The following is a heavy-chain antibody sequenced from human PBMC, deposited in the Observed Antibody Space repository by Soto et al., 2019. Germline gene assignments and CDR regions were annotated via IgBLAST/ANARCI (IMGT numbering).Heavy chain of an antibody. CDR2: IIPIFGTA. Sequence: GASVKVSCKASGGTFSSYAISWVRQAPGQGLEWMGGIIPIFGTANYAQKFQGRVTITADKSTSTAYMELSSLRSEDTAVYYCARDRDTAMAPHDAFDIWGQGTMVTVSS. CDR1: GGTFSSYA. V-gene: IGHV1-69*06. CDR3: ARDRDTAMAPHDAFDI. D-gene: IGHD5-18*01. J-gene: IGHJ3*02.